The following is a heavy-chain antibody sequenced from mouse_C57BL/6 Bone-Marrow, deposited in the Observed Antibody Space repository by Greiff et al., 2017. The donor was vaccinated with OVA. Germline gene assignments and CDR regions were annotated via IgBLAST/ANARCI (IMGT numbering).Heavy chain of an antibody. CDR2: INPSCGYT. CDR1: GYTFTSYT. J-gene: IGHJ1*03. CDR3: ASPSYDGFNWYFDV. D-gene: IGHD2-3*01. V-gene: IGHV1-4*01. Sequence: QVQLQESGAELARPGASVKMSCKASGYTFTSYTMHWVKQRPGQGLEWIGYINPSCGYTKYNQKFKDKATLTADKSSSTAYMQLSSLTSEDSAVYYCASPSYDGFNWYFDVWGTGTTVTVSS.